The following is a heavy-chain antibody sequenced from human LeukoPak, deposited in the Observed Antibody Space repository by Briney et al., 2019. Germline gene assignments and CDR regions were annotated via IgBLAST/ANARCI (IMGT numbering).Heavy chain of an antibody. D-gene: IGHD3-3*01. V-gene: IGHV4-31*03. CDR1: GGSISSGGYY. CDR2: IYYSGST. J-gene: IGHJ4*02. Sequence: KASQTLSLTCTVSGGSISSGGYYWRWIRQHPGKGLEWIGYIYYSGSTYYNPSLKSRVTISVDTSKNQFSLKLSSVTAADTAVYYCARALRGELEWLLYDYFDYWGQGTLVTVSS. CDR3: ARALRGELEWLLYDYFDY.